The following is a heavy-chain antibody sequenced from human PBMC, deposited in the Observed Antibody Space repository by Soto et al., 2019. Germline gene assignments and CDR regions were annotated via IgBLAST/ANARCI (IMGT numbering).Heavy chain of an antibody. D-gene: IGHD6-6*01. J-gene: IGHJ6*02. CDR1: GFTFSSYE. V-gene: IGHV3-48*03. CDR2: ISSSGSTI. Sequence: GGSLRLSCAASGFTFSSYEMNWVRQAPGKGLEWVSYISSSGSTIYYADSVKGRFTISRDNAKNSLYLQMNSLRAEDTAVYYCARDLVSPDYYYYYGMDVWGQGTTVTVSS. CDR3: ARDLVSPDYYYYYGMDV.